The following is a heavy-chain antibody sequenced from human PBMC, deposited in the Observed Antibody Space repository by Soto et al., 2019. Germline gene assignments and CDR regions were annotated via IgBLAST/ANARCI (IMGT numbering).Heavy chain of an antibody. J-gene: IGHJ4*02. CDR1: GDSISSGYH. CDR2: IYHSGTT. V-gene: IGHV4-38-2*01. Sequence: SETLSLTCAVSGDSISSGYHWAWIRQPPGKGLEWVASIYHSGTTYYNPSLTSRVTISVDTSKNQFSLNLDSVTAADKAVYFCARDFAYFDSWGQGTLVTV. D-gene: IGHD3-3*01. CDR3: ARDFAYFDS.